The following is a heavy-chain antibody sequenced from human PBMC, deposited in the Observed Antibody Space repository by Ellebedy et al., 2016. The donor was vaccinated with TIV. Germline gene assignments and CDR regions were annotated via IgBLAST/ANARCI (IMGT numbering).Heavy chain of an antibody. CDR1: GGSISGYY. V-gene: IGHV4-59*08. J-gene: IGHJ4*02. CDR2: IYYSGIT. Sequence: MPLETLSLTCTVSGGSISGYYWGWIRQPPGKGLEWIGYIYYSGITDYNPSLRSRVIISVDTSKNQLSLKLSSVTAADAAMYYCARWNEGFDYWGQGTLVTVSS. CDR3: ARWNEGFDY. D-gene: IGHD1-1*01.